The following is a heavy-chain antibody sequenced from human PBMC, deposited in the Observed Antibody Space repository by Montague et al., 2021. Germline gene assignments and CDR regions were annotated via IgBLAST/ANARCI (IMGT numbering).Heavy chain of an antibody. J-gene: IGHJ4*02. CDR1: GFTFSSYT. CDR2: ISSSSSYI. V-gene: IGHV3-21*01. D-gene: IGHD3-16*02. Sequence: SLRLSCPASGFTFSSYTMNWVRQAPGKGLEWVSAISSSSSYIYYADSVKGRFTISRDNAKKSLYLQMTSLTAADTAVYYCARGSGRVFDYVRETHRYARFDNWGQGTLVTVSS. CDR3: ARGSGRVFDYVRETHRYARFDN.